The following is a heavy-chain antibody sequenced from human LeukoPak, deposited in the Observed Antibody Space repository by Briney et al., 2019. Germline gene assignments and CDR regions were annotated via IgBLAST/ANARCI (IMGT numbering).Heavy chain of an antibody. Sequence: PGGSLRLSCATSGFTFSNYWLPWVRQAPGKGLVWVSRINSDWSSRNYAGSVKGRFTISRDNAKNTLYLQMNSLRAEDTAVYYCAKFRARRGYYFDYWGQGTLVAVSS. D-gene: IGHD3-16*01. V-gene: IGHV3-74*01. J-gene: IGHJ4*02. CDR3: AKFRARRGYYFDY. CDR2: INSDWSSR. CDR1: GFTFSNYW.